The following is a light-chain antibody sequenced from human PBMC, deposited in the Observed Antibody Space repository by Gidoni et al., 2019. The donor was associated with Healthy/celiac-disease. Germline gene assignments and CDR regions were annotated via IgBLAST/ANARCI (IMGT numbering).Light chain of an antibody. CDR1: QGIRND. CDR3: LQDYNYPYT. Sequence: AIQMTQSPSSLSASVGDRVTITCRASQGIRNDLGWYQQKPGNAPKLLIYAASSLQSGVPSRFSGSGSGTDFTLTISSLQPEDFATYYCLQDYNYPYTFGQXTKLEIK. J-gene: IGKJ2*01. V-gene: IGKV1-6*01. CDR2: AAS.